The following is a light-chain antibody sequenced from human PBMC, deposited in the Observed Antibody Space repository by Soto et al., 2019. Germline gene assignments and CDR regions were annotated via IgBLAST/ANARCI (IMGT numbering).Light chain of an antibody. CDR1: SSNIGENY. V-gene: IGLV1-47*01. Sequence: QSVLTQPPSASGTPGQRVSISCSGSSSNIGENYVHWYQQLPGMAPKLLIYRDSQRPSGVPDRFSGSKSGTSASLAISGLRSEDEADYYCSTWDDGLTGYVFGTGTKLTVL. CDR2: RDS. CDR3: STWDDGLTGYV. J-gene: IGLJ1*01.